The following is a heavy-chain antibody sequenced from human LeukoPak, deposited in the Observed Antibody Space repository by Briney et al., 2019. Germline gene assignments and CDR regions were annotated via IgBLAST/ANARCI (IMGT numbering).Heavy chain of an antibody. Sequence: GGSLKLSCAASGFTFSDSGMHWVRQAPGKGLEWVGRMRSKTQNYATAYAASVKGRFTISRDDSKNTAFLQMNSLKTEDTAVYYCTNYDDSSDLWGYWGQGTLVTVSS. CDR2: MRSKTQNYAT. J-gene: IGHJ4*02. CDR3: TNYDDSSDLWGY. CDR1: GFTFSDSG. V-gene: IGHV3-73*01. D-gene: IGHD3-22*01.